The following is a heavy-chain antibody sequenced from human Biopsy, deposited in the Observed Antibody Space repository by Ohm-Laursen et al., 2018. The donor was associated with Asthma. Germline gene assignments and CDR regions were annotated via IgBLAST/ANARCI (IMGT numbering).Heavy chain of an antibody. CDR1: GGTFNTYV. V-gene: IGHV1-69*13. CDR2: INSVFGTT. CDR3: ARKAGTCISRTCYSLDF. D-gene: IGHD2-2*01. Sequence: SVKVSCKSLGGTFNTYVIGWVRQAPGQGPEWMGGINSVFGTTTYPQKFQDRVTITADDSTSTVYMELSSLRSEDTAVYYCARKAGTCISRTCYSLDFWGQGTLVTVSS. J-gene: IGHJ4*02.